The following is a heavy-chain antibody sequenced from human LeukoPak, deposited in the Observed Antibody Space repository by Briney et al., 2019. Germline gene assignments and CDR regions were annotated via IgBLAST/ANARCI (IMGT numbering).Heavy chain of an antibody. Sequence: GASVKVSCKASGYTFSNYDINWVRQATGQGLEWMGWMNPNSGNTGYAQKVQGRVTMTGNTSINTAYLELSSLTSEDTAVYYCARKGVSSHYLDYWGQGTQVTVSS. CDR1: GYTFSNYD. J-gene: IGHJ4*02. CDR2: MNPNSGNT. D-gene: IGHD6-6*01. CDR3: ARKGVSSHYLDY. V-gene: IGHV1-8*02.